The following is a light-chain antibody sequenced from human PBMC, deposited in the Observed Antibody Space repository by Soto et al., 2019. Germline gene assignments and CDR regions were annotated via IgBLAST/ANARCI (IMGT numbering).Light chain of an antibody. V-gene: IGKV1-39*01. J-gene: IGKJ1*01. CDR3: QQSYSTPWT. CDR2: AAS. CDR1: QSISSY. Sequence: DIQMTQSPSSLSASVGDRVTITCRASQSISSYLNWYQQKPGKAPKLLIYAASSLQSGVPSRFSGSGSGTDFTLTISSLQPDDFATYYCQQSYSTPWTFGLGTKVEIK.